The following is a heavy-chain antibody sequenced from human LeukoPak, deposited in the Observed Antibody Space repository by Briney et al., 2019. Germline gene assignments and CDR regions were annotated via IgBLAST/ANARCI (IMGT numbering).Heavy chain of an antibody. V-gene: IGHV4-38-2*01. D-gene: IGHD6-13*01. J-gene: IGHJ4*02. CDR1: GYSIGIGYY. CDR2: IFYSESSP. CDR3: ASSSWSGSYFDY. Sequence: LETLSLTCAVSGYSIGIGYYWAWIRQPPGKGLEWIGSIFYSESSPYYNPSLKSRVTISLDTSKNQFSLKVKSVTAADTAVYYCASSSWSGSYFDYWGQGTLVTVSS.